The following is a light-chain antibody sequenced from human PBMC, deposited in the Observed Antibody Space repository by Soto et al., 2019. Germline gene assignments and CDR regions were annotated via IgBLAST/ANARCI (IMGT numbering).Light chain of an antibody. CDR3: QQTYSNSLYT. CDR2: AAS. J-gene: IGKJ2*01. V-gene: IGKV1-39*01. CDR1: ESISSY. Sequence: DIQMTQSPSSLSASVGDRVTITRRASESISSYLNWYQQRPGKAPKLLLYAASSLQSGVPSRFSGSGSGTDFTLTISNLQPEDLATYFCQQTYSNSLYTFGQGTTLDIK.